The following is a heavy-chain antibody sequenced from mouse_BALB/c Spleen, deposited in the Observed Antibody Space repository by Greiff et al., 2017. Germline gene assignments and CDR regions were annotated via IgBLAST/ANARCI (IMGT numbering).Heavy chain of an antibody. Sequence: EVQVVESGGGLVKPGGSLKLSCAASGFTFSSYAMSWVRQTPEKRLEWVASISSGGSTYYPDSVKGRFTISRDNARNILYLQMSSLRSEDTAMYYCARWSTTVVATRAMDYWGQGTSVTVSS. CDR1: GFTFSSYA. CDR3: ARWSTTVVATRAMDY. CDR2: ISSGGST. V-gene: IGHV5-6-5*01. D-gene: IGHD1-1*01. J-gene: IGHJ4*01.